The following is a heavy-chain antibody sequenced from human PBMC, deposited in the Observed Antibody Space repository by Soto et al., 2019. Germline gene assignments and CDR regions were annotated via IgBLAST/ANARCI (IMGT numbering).Heavy chain of an antibody. CDR2: ISYDGSNK. Sequence: GGSLRLSCAASGFTFSSYAMHWVRQAPGKGLEWVAVISYDGSNKYYADSVKGRFTISRDNSKNTLYLQMNSLRAEDTAVYYCARDSRPGGYDYVWGSYPIDYWGQGTLVTVSS. D-gene: IGHD3-16*02. J-gene: IGHJ4*02. CDR3: ARDSRPGGYDYVWGSYPIDY. V-gene: IGHV3-30-3*01. CDR1: GFTFSSYA.